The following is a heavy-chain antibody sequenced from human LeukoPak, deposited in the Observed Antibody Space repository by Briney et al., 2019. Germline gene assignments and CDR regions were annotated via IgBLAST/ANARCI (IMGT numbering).Heavy chain of an antibody. CDR3: VTGNYEPFDD. CDR2: ISDTGKT. D-gene: IGHD3-3*01. Sequence: PSETLSLTCSVSGASLSRYYRVWIRQSPGKGLEWLGYISDTGKTDYNPSLKSRGTLSFAAYKNQFSLRLTSVTAADTAVYYCVTGNYEPFDDWGQGTLVTVSS. V-gene: IGHV4-59*01. CDR1: GASLSRYY. J-gene: IGHJ4*02.